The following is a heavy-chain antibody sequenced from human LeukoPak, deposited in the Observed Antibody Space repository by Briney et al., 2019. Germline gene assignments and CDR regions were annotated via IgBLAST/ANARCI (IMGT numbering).Heavy chain of an antibody. CDR2: ISYSGST. J-gene: IGHJ4*02. D-gene: IGHD6-13*01. CDR3: ARSPWGIAAAGH. CDR1: GGSVNSGSYF. Sequence: PSETLSLTCTVSGGSVNSGSYFWSWIRQPPGKGLEWIGYISYSGSTNYNPSLKSRVTISVDTSKNQFSLKLSSVTAADTAVFYCARSPWGIAAAGHWGQGTLVTVFS. V-gene: IGHV4-61*01.